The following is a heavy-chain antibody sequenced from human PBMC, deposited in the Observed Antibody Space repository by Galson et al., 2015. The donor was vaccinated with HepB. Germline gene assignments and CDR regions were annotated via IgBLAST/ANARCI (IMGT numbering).Heavy chain of an antibody. CDR3: ARIRMTVAAGAFDS. CDR1: GFSLSTSGVC. Sequence: PALVKPTQTLTLTCTFSGFSLSTSGVCVTWIRQPPGKALEWLARIDWDDDKYYNTSLKTRLTISKDTSKNQVVLTMTNMDPVDTATYYCARIRMTVAAGAFDSWGQGTLVTVSS. V-gene: IGHV2-70*11. J-gene: IGHJ5*01. CDR2: IDWDDDK. D-gene: IGHD6-19*01.